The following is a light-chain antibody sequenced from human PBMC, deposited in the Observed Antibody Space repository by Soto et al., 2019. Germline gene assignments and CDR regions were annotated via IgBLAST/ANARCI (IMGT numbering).Light chain of an antibody. V-gene: IGKV3-20*01. CDR1: QSGSSSY. J-gene: IGKJ1*01. CDR3: QQYNSYWT. Sequence: EIVLTQSPGTLSLSPGERATLSCRASQSGSSSYLAWYQQKPGQAPRLLIYGASSRATGIPDRFSGSGSGTDFTLTISSLQPDDFATYYCQQYNSYWTFGQGTKVDI. CDR2: GAS.